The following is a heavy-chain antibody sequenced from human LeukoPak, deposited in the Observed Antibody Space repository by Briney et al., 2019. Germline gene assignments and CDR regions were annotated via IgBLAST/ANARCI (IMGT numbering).Heavy chain of an antibody. D-gene: IGHD6-19*01. CDR1: GYTFTSYA. J-gene: IGHJ4*02. CDR3: ARGEKYSSGWYRPDFDY. CDR2: INAGNGNT. V-gene: IGHV1-3*01. Sequence: ASVKVSCKASGYTFTSYAMHWVRQAPGQRLEWMGWINAGNGNTKYSQKFQGKVTITRGTSASTAYMELSSLRSEDTAVYYCARGEKYSSGWYRPDFDYWGQGTLVTVSS.